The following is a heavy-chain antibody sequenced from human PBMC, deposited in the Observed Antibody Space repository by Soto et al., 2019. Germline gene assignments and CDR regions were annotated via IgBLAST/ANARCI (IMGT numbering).Heavy chain of an antibody. Sequence: ASVKVSCKASGYTFTSYDINWVRQATGQGLERMGWMNPNSGNTGYAQKFQGRVTMTRNTSISTAYMELSSLRSEDTAVYYCAICPRDCSGGSCYYNWFDPWGQGTLVTVSS. D-gene: IGHD2-15*01. CDR3: AICPRDCSGGSCYYNWFDP. J-gene: IGHJ5*02. CDR2: MNPNSGNT. CDR1: GYTFTSYD. V-gene: IGHV1-8*01.